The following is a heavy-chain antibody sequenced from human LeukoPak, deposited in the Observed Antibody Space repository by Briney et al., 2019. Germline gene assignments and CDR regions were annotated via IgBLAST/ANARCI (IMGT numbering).Heavy chain of an antibody. CDR2: INHSGST. J-gene: IGHJ6*03. CDR3: ARAPVDSSSWYYYYYMDV. V-gene: IGHV4-34*01. CDR1: GFTFSSYA. Sequence: GSLRLSCAASGFTFSSYAMSWIRQPPGKGLEWIGEINHSGSTNYNPSLKSRVTISVDTSKNQFSLKLSSVTAADTAVYYCARAPVDSSSWYYYYYMDVWGKGTTVTVSS. D-gene: IGHD6-13*01.